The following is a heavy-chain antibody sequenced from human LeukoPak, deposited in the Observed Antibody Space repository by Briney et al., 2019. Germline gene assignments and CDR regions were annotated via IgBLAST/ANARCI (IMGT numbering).Heavy chain of an antibody. CDR3: ARNASDSGTSYFDY. J-gene: IGHJ4*02. Sequence: SETLSLTCTVSGGSISSSNYYWGWIRQPPGKGLEWIGSIYYSGSTSYNPPLKSRVTISVDTSKNQFSLKLGSVTAADTAVYYCARNASDSGTSYFDYWGQGTLVTVSS. V-gene: IGHV4-39*01. CDR2: IYYSGST. D-gene: IGHD1-26*01. CDR1: GGSISSSNYY.